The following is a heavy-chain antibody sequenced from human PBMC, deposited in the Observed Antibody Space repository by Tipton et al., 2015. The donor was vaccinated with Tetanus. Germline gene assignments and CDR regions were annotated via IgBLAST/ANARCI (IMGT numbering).Heavy chain of an antibody. CDR3: IRDHYDISAGYHLGTEYWFDC. V-gene: IGHV3-33*08. CDR2: IWYDGNMK. J-gene: IGHJ4*02. D-gene: IGHD3-9*01. CDR1: GFTFSSFG. Sequence: SLRLSCAAPGFTFSSFGMHWVRQAPGKGLEWVAVIWYDGNMKYYADSVKGRITISRDHSRKTVYLQMNSLRVEDTAVYYCIRDHYDISAGYHLGTEYWFDCWGQGTVVTV.